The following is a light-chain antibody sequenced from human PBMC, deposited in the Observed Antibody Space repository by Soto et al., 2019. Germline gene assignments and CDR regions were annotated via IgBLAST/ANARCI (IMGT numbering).Light chain of an antibody. Sequence: QSVLTQPPSASGTPGQRVTTSCSGSSSNIGSNTVNWYQQLPGTAPKLLIYSNNQRPSGVPDQFSGSKSGTSASLAISGLQSEDEADYYCAAWDDSLNGVVFGGGTKLTVL. V-gene: IGLV1-44*01. J-gene: IGLJ2*01. CDR2: SNN. CDR3: AAWDDSLNGVV. CDR1: SSNIGSNT.